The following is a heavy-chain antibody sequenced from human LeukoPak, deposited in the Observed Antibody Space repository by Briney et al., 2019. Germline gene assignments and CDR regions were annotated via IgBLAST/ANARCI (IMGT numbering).Heavy chain of an antibody. CDR3: AIVITMIVVSPTYYFDY. D-gene: IGHD3-22*01. CDR2: ISAYNGNT. V-gene: IGHV1-18*01. CDR1: GYTFTSYG. Sequence: GASVKVSCKASGYTFTSYGISWVRQAPGQGLEWMGWISAYNGNTNYAQKLQGRVTMTTDTSTSTAYMELRSLRSDDTAVYYCAIVITMIVVSPTYYFDYWGQGTLVTVSS. J-gene: IGHJ4*02.